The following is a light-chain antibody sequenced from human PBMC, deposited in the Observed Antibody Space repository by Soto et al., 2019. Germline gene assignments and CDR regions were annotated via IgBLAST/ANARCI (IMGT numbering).Light chain of an antibody. Sequence: QSVLTQPPSVSAAPGQKVSISCSRSTSNVGKNYVSWYQQLPGTAPKLVIYDDRRRPSGITDRFSGSKSGTSATLAITGLQTGDEADYHCGTWDSSLSVWMFGAGTKVTVL. V-gene: IGLV1-51*01. CDR2: DDR. CDR1: TSNVGKNY. J-gene: IGLJ3*02. CDR3: GTWDSSLSVWM.